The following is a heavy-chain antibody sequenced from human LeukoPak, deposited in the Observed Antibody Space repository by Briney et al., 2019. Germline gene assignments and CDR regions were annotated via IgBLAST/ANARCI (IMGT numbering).Heavy chain of an antibody. CDR2: IYPSDSDT. J-gene: IGHJ4*02. V-gene: IGHV5-51*01. Sequence: GESLKISCKGSGYSFSTNWIGWLRQMPGKGLEWMGLIYPSDSDTRYNPSFQGQVTISADRSISTTSLQWRSLNASDTATYYCARLTPGVGATAEYWGQGTLVTVSS. CDR3: ARLTPGVGATAEY. CDR1: GYSFSTNW. D-gene: IGHD1-26*01.